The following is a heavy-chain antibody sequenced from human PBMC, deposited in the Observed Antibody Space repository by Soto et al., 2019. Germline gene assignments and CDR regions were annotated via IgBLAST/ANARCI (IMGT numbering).Heavy chain of an antibody. CDR1: GYTFTSYD. J-gene: IGHJ6*02. CDR2: MNPNSGNT. V-gene: IGHV1-8*01. D-gene: IGHD3-10*01. CDR3: ARVRFLAGAAVYYYYGMDV. Sequence: ASVKVSCKASGYTFTSYDINWVRQATGQGLEWMGWMNPNSGNTGYAQKFQGRVTMTRNTSISTAYMELSSLRSEDTAVYYCARVRFLAGAAVYYYYGMDVWGQGTTATVS.